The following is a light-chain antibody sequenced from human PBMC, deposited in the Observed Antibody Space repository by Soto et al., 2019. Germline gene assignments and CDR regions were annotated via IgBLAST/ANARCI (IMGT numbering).Light chain of an antibody. CDR3: RIAPQVLLT. CDR1: HSLLHSNGYNY. CDR2: LGS. J-gene: IGKJ1*01. V-gene: IGKV2-28*01. Sequence: VVARSLVTVSRPRGATDYTSCRTSHSLLHSNGYNYLDWYLKKPGQSKQLLIYLGSNRASGVPDRFSGRGSGRDFRLNLSIVEAEEGGFYYCRIAPQVLLTFAQGSKVAIK.